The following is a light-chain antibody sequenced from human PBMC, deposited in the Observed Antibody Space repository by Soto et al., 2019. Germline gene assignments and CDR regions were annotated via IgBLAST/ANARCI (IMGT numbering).Light chain of an antibody. CDR3: EQYGSSPRT. V-gene: IGKV3-20*01. CDR2: GVS. Sequence: EIVLKKSPGTLSLSPGERATLSCRASQRVSSIYFAWYQQKRGQAPRLLIYGVSSRATGIPDRFSGSGSGTDFTLTISRLEPEDSAVYYCEQYGSSPRTFGQRTKVDIK. CDR1: QRVSSIY. J-gene: IGKJ1*01.